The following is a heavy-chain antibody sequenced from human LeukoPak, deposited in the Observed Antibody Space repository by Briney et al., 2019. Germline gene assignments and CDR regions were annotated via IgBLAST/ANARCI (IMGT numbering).Heavy chain of an antibody. V-gene: IGHV1-46*01. D-gene: IGHD6-6*01. CDR1: GYTFTSYY. Sequence: GASVKVSCKASGYTFTSYYMHWVRQAPGQGLEWMGIINPSGGSTSYAQKFQGRVTMTRDTSTSTVYMELRSLRSDDTAVYYCARVWRQLGPLDYWGQGTLVTVSS. CDR2: INPSGGST. CDR3: ARVWRQLGPLDY. J-gene: IGHJ4*02.